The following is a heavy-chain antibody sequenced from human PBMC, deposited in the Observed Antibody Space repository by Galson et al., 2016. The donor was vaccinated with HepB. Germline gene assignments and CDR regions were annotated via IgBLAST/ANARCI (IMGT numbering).Heavy chain of an antibody. D-gene: IGHD5-12*01. Sequence: SVKVSCKAVGGSFDYFVINWVRQTPGQGLEWMGRIIPLLGITNYAEKIKDRVTIIADKSTSTASMVLSGLSFDDTAVYLCAARYSTTWKDGMDVWGKGTTVIVSS. CDR3: AARYSTTWKDGMDV. V-gene: IGHV1-69*04. CDR1: GGSFDYFV. J-gene: IGHJ6*03. CDR2: IIPLLGIT.